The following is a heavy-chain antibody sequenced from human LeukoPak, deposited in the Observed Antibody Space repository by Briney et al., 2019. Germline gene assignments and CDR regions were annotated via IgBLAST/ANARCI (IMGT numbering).Heavy chain of an antibody. CDR1: GFTFSSYE. D-gene: IGHD6-6*01. CDR2: ISSSGSPI. J-gene: IGHJ4*02. Sequence: GGALRLSCAASGFTFSSYEMNWVRQAPGEGVEWGSYISSSGSPIYYAASVKGRFTISRDNAKNSLYLQMNSLRAEDTAVYYCARVYSSSSGKTLDYWGQGTLVTVSS. CDR3: ARVYSSSSGKTLDY. V-gene: IGHV3-48*03.